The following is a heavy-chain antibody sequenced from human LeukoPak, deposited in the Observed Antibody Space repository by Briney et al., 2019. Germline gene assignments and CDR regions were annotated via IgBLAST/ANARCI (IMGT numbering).Heavy chain of an antibody. CDR3: AKDPTAVAGGGLDY. CDR1: GFTFSSYG. J-gene: IGHJ4*02. CDR2: ISGSGGST. D-gene: IGHD6-19*01. Sequence: GGSLRLSCAASGFTFSSYGMSWVRQAPGKGLEWVSAISGSGGSTYYADSVKGRFTISRDNSKNTLYLQMNSLRAEDTAVYYCAKDPTAVAGGGLDYWGQGTLVTVSS. V-gene: IGHV3-23*01.